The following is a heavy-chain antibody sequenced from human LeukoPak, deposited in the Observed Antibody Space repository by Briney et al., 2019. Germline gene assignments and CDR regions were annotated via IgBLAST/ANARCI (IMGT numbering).Heavy chain of an antibody. CDR3: ARIGLAAAGSDAFDI. CDR2: IYDSGST. V-gene: IGHV4-59*01. Sequence: SSETLSLTCTVSGGSISSYHWSWFRQAPGKGLEWIGYIYDSGSTNFNPSLKSRVTISVDTSKNQFSLKLSSVTAADTAVYYCARIGLAAAGSDAFDIWGQGTMVTVSS. CDR1: GGSISSYH. D-gene: IGHD6-13*01. J-gene: IGHJ3*02.